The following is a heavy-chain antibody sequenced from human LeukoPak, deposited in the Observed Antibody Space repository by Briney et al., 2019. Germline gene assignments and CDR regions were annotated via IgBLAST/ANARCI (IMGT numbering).Heavy chain of an antibody. CDR1: GFTLSSYA. D-gene: IGHD3-22*01. V-gene: IGHV3-23*01. CDR2: ISGSGDGT. CDR3: AKSSGYYSFYFDY. Sequence: GGSLRLSCAASGFTLSSYAMSWVRQAPGKGLEWVSVISGSGDGTYYADSVKGRFTISRDNSKNTLYLQMNSLRAEDTAVYYCAKSSGYYSFYFDYWGQGTLVTVSS. J-gene: IGHJ4*02.